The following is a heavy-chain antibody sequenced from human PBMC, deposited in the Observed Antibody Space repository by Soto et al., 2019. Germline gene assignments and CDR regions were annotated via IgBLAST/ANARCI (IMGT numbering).Heavy chain of an antibody. CDR1: GGSISSGGYY. V-gene: IGHV4-31*03. Sequence: QVHLQESGPGLVKPSQTMSLTCTVSGGSISSGGYYWSWIRQHPGKGLEWIGYIYYSGSTYYNPSLQSRVTISVDTSKNQFSLKLSSVTAADTAVYYCARDRSDSSGYSKVGGYYYGMDVWGQGTTVTVSS. D-gene: IGHD3-22*01. CDR2: IYYSGST. J-gene: IGHJ6*02. CDR3: ARDRSDSSGYSKVGGYYYGMDV.